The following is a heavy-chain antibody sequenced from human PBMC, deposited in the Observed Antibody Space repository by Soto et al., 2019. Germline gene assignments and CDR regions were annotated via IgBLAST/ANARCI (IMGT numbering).Heavy chain of an antibody. D-gene: IGHD2-2*01. J-gene: IGHJ4*02. CDR3: ARGRRQLDF. V-gene: IGHV3-11*01. CDR1: GFTFSDHY. Sequence: GGSLRLSCVASGFTFSDHYMSWIRQAPGKGLEWVSYIRTGGAIRYYADSVRGRFTISRDNAKNSLYLQMNSLRAEDTAVYYCARGRRQLDFWGRGTLVTVSS. CDR2: IRTGGAIR.